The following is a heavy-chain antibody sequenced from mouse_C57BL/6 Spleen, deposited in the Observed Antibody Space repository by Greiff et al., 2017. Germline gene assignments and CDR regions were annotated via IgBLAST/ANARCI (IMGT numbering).Heavy chain of an antibody. CDR1: GYTFTSYG. J-gene: IGHJ4*01. D-gene: IGHD2-4*01. CDR2: IYPRSGNT. V-gene: IGHV1-81*01. Sequence: QVQLQQSGAELARPGASVKLSCKASGYTFTSYGISWVKQRTGQGLEWIGEIYPRSGNTYYNEKFKGKATLTADKSSSTAYMELRSLTSEDSAVYFCARGGLRSGYYYAMDYWGQGTSVTVSS. CDR3: ARGGLRSGYYYAMDY.